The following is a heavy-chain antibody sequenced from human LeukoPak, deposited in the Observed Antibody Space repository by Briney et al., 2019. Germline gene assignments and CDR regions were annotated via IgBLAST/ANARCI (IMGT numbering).Heavy chain of an antibody. J-gene: IGHJ3*02. CDR2: ISGSGGST. V-gene: IGHV3-23*01. D-gene: IGHD1-26*01. CDR3: AKERGSGSYSRSFSDAFDI. CDR1: GFTFSSYA. Sequence: GGSLRLSCAASGFTFSSYAMSWVRQAPGKGLEWVSAISGSGGSTYYADSVKGRFTISRDNSKNTLYLQMNSLRAEDTAVYCCAKERGSGSYSRSFSDAFDIWGQGTMVTVSS.